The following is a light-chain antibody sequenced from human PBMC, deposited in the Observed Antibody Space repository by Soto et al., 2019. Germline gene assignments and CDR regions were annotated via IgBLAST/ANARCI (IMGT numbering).Light chain of an antibody. J-gene: IGKJ1*01. V-gene: IGKV3-11*01. CDR1: QSLSKS. CDR2: GAS. Sequence: VLTQSPATLPLSPGERATLSSRASQSLSKSLGWYQQKPGQAPRLLIAGASNRATGIPARFSGSASGTDFTLTISSLQADDVATYYRQQYNTYLSFGQGTKVDIK. CDR3: QQYNTYLS.